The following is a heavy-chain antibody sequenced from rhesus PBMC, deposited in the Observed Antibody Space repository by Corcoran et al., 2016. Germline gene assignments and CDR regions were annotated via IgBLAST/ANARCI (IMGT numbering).Heavy chain of an antibody. V-gene: IGHV4-106*01. CDR3: AMVTDKGRIIGLVPSYGLDS. Sequence: QVQLQESGPGVVKPSETLSLTCAVSGGSISGYYLWSWIRQPPGKGLEWIGYIYGSGGCTNYNHSLKGRVTISMDTCMNQFFLRQRSRTGADRSVYCCAMVTDKGRIIGLVPSYGLDSWGQGVVVTVSS. D-gene: IGHD3-3*01. CDR2: IYGSGGCT. J-gene: IGHJ6*01. CDR1: GGSISGYYL.